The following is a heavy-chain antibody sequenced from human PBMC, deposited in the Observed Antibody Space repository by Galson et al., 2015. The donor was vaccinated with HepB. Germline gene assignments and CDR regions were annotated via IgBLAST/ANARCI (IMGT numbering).Heavy chain of an antibody. CDR2: ISSTSSYI. CDR1: GFTFSNYG. Sequence: SLRLSCAASGFTFSNYGMNWVRQAPGKGLEWVSSISSTSSYIYYADSVKGRLTISRDNAKNSLYLQMNSLRAEDTAVYYCARDSYGMDVWGRGTTVTVSS. V-gene: IGHV3-21*01. CDR3: ARDSYGMDV. J-gene: IGHJ6*02.